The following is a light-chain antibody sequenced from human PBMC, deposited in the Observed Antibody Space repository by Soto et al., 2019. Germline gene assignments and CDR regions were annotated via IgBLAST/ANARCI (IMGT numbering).Light chain of an antibody. V-gene: IGKV2-30*02. J-gene: IGKJ5*01. Sequence: EVVRTQYQVSLPVNLGHAASICCRSNHSLVHSDGIAYFSWFQQRPGRSPRRLIYKVSNRDSGVPARFSGSGSGTDFALKISRVEAEDVGVYYCMQGTHWPITCGQGTRLEIK. CDR2: KVS. CDR3: MQGTHWPIT. CDR1: HSLVHSDGIAY.